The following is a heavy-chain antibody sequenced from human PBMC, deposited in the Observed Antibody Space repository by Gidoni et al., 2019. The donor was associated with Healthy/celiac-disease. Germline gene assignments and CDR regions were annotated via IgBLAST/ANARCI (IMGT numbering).Heavy chain of an antibody. CDR2: IYYSGST. CDR1: GGSISSSSYY. V-gene: IGHV4-39*07. J-gene: IGHJ1*01. Sequence: QLQLQESGPGLVKPSETLSLICTVSGGSISSSSYYWGWIRQPPGKGLEWIGSIYYSGSTYYNPSLKSRVTISVDTSKNQFSLKLSSVTAADTAVYYCARDQGGSQKYFQHWGQGTLVTVSS. CDR3: ARDQGGSQKYFQH. D-gene: IGHD1-26*01.